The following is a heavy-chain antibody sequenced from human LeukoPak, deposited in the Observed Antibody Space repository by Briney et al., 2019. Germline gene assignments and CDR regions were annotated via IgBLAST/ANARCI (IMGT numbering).Heavy chain of an antibody. CDR2: IYYSGST. J-gene: IGHJ4*02. Sequence: SETLSLTCTVSGGSISSSSYYWGWIRQPPGKGLEWIGSIYYSGSTYYNPSLKSRVTISVDTSKNQFSLKLSSMTAADTAVYYCTSLSGFLDWLLPSTDIGYWGQGTLVTVSS. D-gene: IGHD3-3*01. CDR1: GGSISSSSYY. CDR3: TSLSGFLDWLLPSTDIGY. V-gene: IGHV4-39*01.